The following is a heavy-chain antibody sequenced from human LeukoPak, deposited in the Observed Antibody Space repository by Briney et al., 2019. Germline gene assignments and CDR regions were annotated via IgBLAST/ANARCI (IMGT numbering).Heavy chain of an antibody. Sequence: GGSLRLSCAASGFTVSSNYMSWVRQAPGKGLEWVSVIYSGGSTYYADSVKGRFTISRDNAKNLLYLQMSSLTAEDTAVYYCARDGRYYDFWSGRDWGQGTLVTVSS. CDR2: IYSGGST. J-gene: IGHJ4*02. V-gene: IGHV3-53*01. D-gene: IGHD3-3*01. CDR3: ARDGRYYDFWSGRD. CDR1: GFTVSSNY.